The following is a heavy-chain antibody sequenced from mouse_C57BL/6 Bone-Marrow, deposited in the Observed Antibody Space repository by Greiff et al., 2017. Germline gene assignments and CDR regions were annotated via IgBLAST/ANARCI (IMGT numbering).Heavy chain of an antibody. D-gene: IGHD2-5*01. Sequence: EVKLVESGAELVRPGASVKLSCTASGFNIKDDYMHWVKQRPEQGLEWIGWIDPENGDTEYASKFQGKATITADTSSNTAYLQLSSLTSEDTAVYYCTTTSNYGYWGQGTTLTVSS. CDR1: GFNIKDDY. J-gene: IGHJ2*01. V-gene: IGHV14-4*01. CDR2: IDPENGDT. CDR3: TTTSNYGY.